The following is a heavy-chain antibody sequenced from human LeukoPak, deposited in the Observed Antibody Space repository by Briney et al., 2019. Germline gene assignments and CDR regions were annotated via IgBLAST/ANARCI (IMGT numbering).Heavy chain of an antibody. D-gene: IGHD6-6*01. J-gene: IGHJ6*03. CDR1: GGSISSYY. V-gene: IGHV4-59*01. CDR3: ASSSSLYYYYYMDV. Sequence: PSETLSLTCTVSGGSISSYYWSWIRQPPGKGLEWIGYIYYSGSTNYNPSLKSRVTISVDTSKNQFSLKLSSVTAADTAVYYCASSSSLYYYYYMDVWGKGTTVTVSS. CDR2: IYYSGST.